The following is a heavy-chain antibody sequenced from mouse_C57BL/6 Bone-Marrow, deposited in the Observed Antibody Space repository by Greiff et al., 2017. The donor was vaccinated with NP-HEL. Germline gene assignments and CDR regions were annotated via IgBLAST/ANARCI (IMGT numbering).Heavy chain of an antibody. CDR1: GFTFSDYY. D-gene: IGHD6-1*01. V-gene: IGHV5-12*01. Sequence: DVMLVESGGGLVQPGGSLKLSCAASGFTFSDYYMYWVRQTPEKRLEWVAYISNGGGSTYYPDTVKGRFTISRDNAKNTLYLQMSRLKAEDTAMYYCARHSRKDYAMDYWGQGTSVTVSS. CDR3: ARHSRKDYAMDY. CDR2: ISNGGGST. J-gene: IGHJ4*01.